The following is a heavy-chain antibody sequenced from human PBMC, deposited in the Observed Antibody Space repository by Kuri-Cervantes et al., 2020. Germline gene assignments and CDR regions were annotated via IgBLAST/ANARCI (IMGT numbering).Heavy chain of an antibody. Sequence: GGSLRLSCAASGFTFDDYAMHWVRQAPGKGLEWVSGISWNSGSIGYADSMKGRFTISRDNAKNSLYLQMNSLRAEDTAVYYCAREDGTMVRGLYYFDYWGQGTLVTVSS. CDR3: AREDGTMVRGLYYFDY. D-gene: IGHD3-10*01. J-gene: IGHJ4*02. CDR1: GFTFDDYA. CDR2: ISWNSGSI. V-gene: IGHV3-9*01.